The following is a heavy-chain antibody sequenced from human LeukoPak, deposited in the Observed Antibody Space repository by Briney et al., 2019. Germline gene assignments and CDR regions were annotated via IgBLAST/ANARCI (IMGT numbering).Heavy chain of an antibody. V-gene: IGHV3-23*01. J-gene: IGHJ4*02. D-gene: IGHD3-16*01. CDR1: GFTFSSYG. CDR3: AKDLHWGLDY. CDR2: ISGSGGST. Sequence: GGSLRLSCAASGFTFSSYGMSWVRQAPGKGLEWVSAISGSGGSTYYADSVKGRFTISRDNSKNTLYLQMNSLRAEGTALYYCAKDLHWGLDYWGQGALVTVSS.